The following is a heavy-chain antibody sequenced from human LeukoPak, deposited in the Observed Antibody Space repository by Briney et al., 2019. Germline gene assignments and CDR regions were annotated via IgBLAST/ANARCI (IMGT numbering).Heavy chain of an antibody. J-gene: IGHJ4*02. CDR1: GGSISSYY. CDR3: ASVAGTDGFFDY. D-gene: IGHD6-19*01. CDR2: IYYSGST. V-gene: IGHV4-59*12. Sequence: PSETLSLTCTVSGGSISSYYWSWIRQPPGKGLEWIGYIYYSGSTNYNPSLKSRVTISVDTSKNQFSLKLSSVTAADTAVYYCASVAGTDGFFDYWGQGTLVTVSS.